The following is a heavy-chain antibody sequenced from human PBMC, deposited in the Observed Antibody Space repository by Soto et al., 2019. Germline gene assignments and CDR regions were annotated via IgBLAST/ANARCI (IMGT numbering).Heavy chain of an antibody. CDR3: AKDRSGYHFWSAVCQY. J-gene: IGHJ4*02. Sequence: LSLSCAASGFTFRSYSMHWVRQAPGKGLEWVAVISYDGSNKYYAYSVKGRFTISRDNSKNTLYLQMNSLRDEDTAVYYCAKDRSGYHFWSAVCQYWGPRSLLTSSS. D-gene: IGHD3-3*01. V-gene: IGHV3-30*18. CDR2: ISYDGSNK. CDR1: GFTFRSYS.